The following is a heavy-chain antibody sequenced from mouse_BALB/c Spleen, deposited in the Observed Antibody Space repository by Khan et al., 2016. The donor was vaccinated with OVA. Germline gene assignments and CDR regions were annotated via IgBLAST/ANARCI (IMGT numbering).Heavy chain of an antibody. CDR1: GFSFSSYS. CDR3: ASHLTGSFAY. J-gene: IGHJ3*01. Sequence: EVELVESGGDLVKPGGSLKLSCAASGFSFSSYSMSWVRQTPDTRLEWVATISSGGDYTYSPAIVKGRFTISRDNAKNTLYLQMSSLKSEDTAMYYCASHLTGSFAYWGQGTLVTVSA. CDR2: ISSGGDYT. D-gene: IGHD4-1*01. V-gene: IGHV5-6*01.